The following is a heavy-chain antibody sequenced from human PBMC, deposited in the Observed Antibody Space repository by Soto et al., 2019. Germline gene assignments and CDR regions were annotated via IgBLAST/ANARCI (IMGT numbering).Heavy chain of an antibody. J-gene: IGHJ4*01. Sequence: QVHLEQSGAEVKRPGSSVKVSCKASGATFNFFAISWVRQAPGQGLEWMGGVVPLSGAATYAQKFQGRLTITADESSSTAYMDLSSLTSDDTAVYYCARHPGQWLYSFDYWGQGSLVTVSS. V-gene: IGHV1-69*01. CDR2: VVPLSGAA. CDR1: GATFNFFA. D-gene: IGHD6-19*01. CDR3: ARHPGQWLYSFDY.